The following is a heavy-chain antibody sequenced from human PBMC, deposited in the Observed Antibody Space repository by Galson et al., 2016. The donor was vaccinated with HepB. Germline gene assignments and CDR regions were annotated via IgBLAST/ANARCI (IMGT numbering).Heavy chain of an antibody. CDR1: GVSISSYY. D-gene: IGHD4-23*01. CDR3: ARDRGNLGSDL. Sequence: SETLSLTCAVSGVSISSYYWSWIRQPPGKGLEWIGYIYYNGHTNYNSSLTSRVTISVDTSTNHFSLNLTSVTAADPAVYYCARDRGNLGSDLWGRGTLVTVSS. V-gene: IGHV4-59*01. CDR2: IYYNGHT. J-gene: IGHJ2*01.